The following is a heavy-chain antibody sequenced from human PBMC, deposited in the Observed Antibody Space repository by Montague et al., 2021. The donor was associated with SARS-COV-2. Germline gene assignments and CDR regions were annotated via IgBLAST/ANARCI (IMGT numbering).Heavy chain of an antibody. Sequence: CAISGDSVSSNIATWNWVRQSPSRGLEWLGRTYYRSNWYNDYAVSVKSRVIINPDTSNNRISLQLNSVTPEDTAVYYCARAYCGGDCYFYWYFDLWGRGTLVTVSS. CDR1: GDSVSSNIAT. CDR2: TYYRSNWYN. D-gene: IGHD2-21*02. CDR3: ARAYCGGDCYFYWYFDL. J-gene: IGHJ2*01. V-gene: IGHV6-1*01.